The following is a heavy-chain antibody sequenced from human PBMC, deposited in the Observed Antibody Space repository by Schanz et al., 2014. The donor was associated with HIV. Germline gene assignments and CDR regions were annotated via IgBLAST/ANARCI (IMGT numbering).Heavy chain of an antibody. CDR3: AKSRGDSWPYGMDV. Sequence: EVQLLESGGGLVQPGGSLRLSCAASGFTFNSYAMKWVRQAPGKGLEWVSGISGNGDSTYYADSVKGRLTISRDNSENTLYLQMNSLRAEDTAVYYCAKSRGDSWPYGMDVWGQGTTVTVSS. V-gene: IGHV3-23*01. CDR2: ISGNGDST. D-gene: IGHD4-17*01. J-gene: IGHJ6*02. CDR1: GFTFNSYA.